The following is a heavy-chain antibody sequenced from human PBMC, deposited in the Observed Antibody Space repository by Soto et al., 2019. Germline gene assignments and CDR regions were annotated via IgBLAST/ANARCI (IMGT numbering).Heavy chain of an antibody. CDR3: ARPTITPYAFDI. D-gene: IGHD5-12*01. CDR1: RYSFTSYW. Sequence: SMRISCKVARYSFTSYWVSWVSQMQGQGLEWMGRIDPSDTYTNYSASFQGHVTISADKSISTAYLQWSSLKASDTAMYYCARPTITPYAFDIWGQGTMVTVSS. V-gene: IGHV5-10-1*01. CDR2: IDPSDTYT. J-gene: IGHJ3*02.